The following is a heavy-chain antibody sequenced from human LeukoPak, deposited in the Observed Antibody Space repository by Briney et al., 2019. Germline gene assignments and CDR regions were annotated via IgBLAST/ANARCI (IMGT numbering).Heavy chain of an antibody. D-gene: IGHD6-13*01. CDR1: GGSISSSNW. Sequence: PSETLSLTCAVSGGSISSSNWWSWVRQPPGKGLEWIGYIYYSGSTNYNPSLKSRVTISVDTSKNQFSLKLSSVTAADTAVYYCARPLSSSWNDAFDIWGQGTMVTVSS. CDR2: IYYSGST. V-gene: IGHV4-4*02. CDR3: ARPLSSSWNDAFDI. J-gene: IGHJ3*02.